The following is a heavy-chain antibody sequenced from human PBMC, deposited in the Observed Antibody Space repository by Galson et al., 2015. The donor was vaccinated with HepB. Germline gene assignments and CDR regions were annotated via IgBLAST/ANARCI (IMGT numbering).Heavy chain of an antibody. D-gene: IGHD6-19*01. J-gene: IGHJ4*02. V-gene: IGHV3-48*02. CDR3: ARDEGSYSSGWYGVFDY. CDR1: GFTFNTYS. CDR2: ITSGSTI. Sequence: SLRLSCAASGFTFNTYSMNWVRQAPGKGLEWVSCITSGSTIYYADSVKGRFTISRDNAKNSLYLQMNSLRHEDTAVYYCARDEGSYSSGWYGVFDYWGQGTLVTVSS.